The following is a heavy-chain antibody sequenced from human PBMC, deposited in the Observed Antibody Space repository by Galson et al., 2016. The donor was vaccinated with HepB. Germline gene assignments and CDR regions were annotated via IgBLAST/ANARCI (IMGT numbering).Heavy chain of an antibody. CDR2: ISNDGTSK. CDR3: ARGKRYFDFWSGLFGI. D-gene: IGHD3-3*01. CDR1: GFTLSNYP. Sequence: SLRLSCAASGFTLSNYPMHRVRQAPGKGLEWVALISNDGTSKYADSVKGRFTISRASSEDTLDLRMNSLRPEDTAIYYCARGKRYFDFWSGLFGIWGQGTQVTVSS. V-gene: IGHV3-30*04. J-gene: IGHJ4*02.